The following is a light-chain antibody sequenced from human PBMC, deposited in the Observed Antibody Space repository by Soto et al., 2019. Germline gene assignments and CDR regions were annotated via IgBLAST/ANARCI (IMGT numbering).Light chain of an antibody. V-gene: IGLV2-14*01. CDR1: SCDVGGYNY. CDR3: SSYTSSSTLAVV. Sequence: QSALTQPASVSGSPGQSITISCTGTSCDVGGYNYVSWYQQHPGKAPKLMIYEVSNRPSGVSNRFSGSKSGNTASLTISGLQAEDEADYYCSSYTSSSTLAVVFGGGTKLTVL. CDR2: EVS. J-gene: IGLJ2*01.